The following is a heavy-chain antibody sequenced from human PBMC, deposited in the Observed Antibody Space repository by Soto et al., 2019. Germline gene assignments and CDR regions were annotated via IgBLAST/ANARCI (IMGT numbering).Heavy chain of an antibody. Sequence: SETLSLTCAVSGGSFSGYYLSWIRQPPGKGLEWIGEINHSGSTNYNPSLKSRVTISRDNAKKSLFLQLINMRREDTALYYFSRDTTYYHGSGSYYFDYWGQGTMVTVSS. CDR1: GGSFSGYY. D-gene: IGHD3-10*01. CDR2: INHSGST. CDR3: SRDTTYYHGSGSYYFDY. V-gene: IGHV4-34*01. J-gene: IGHJ4*02.